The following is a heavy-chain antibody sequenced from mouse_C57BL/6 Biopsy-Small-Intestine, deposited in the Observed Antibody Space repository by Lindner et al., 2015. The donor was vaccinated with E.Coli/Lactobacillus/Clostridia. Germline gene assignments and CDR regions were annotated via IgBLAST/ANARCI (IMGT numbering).Heavy chain of an antibody. CDR1: GYAFSNYW. J-gene: IGHJ2*01. Sequence: VQLQESGAELVKAGASVKISCKASGYAFSNYWMNWVKQRPGKGLEWIGQTYPGNGDTDYNGKFRARATLTVDKSSSTAYMQLSSLTSEDSAVYFCVRGERGDFDYWGQGTTLTVSS. V-gene: IGHV1-80*01. CDR2: TYPGNGDT. CDR3: VRGERGDFDY.